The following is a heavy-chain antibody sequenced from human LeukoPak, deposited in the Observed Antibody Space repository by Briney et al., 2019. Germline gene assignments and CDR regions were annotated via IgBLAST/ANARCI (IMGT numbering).Heavy chain of an antibody. CDR2: MNPNSGNT. CDR1: GYTFTSYD. V-gene: IGHV1-8*01. D-gene: IGHD6-13*01. CDR3: ARFRGNIAAAGDY. Sequence: ASVKVSCKASGYTFTSYDINWVRQATGQGLEWVGWMNPNSGNTGYAQKFQGRVTMTRNTSISTAYMELSSPRSEDTAVYYCARFRGNIAAAGDYWGQGTLVTVSS. J-gene: IGHJ4*02.